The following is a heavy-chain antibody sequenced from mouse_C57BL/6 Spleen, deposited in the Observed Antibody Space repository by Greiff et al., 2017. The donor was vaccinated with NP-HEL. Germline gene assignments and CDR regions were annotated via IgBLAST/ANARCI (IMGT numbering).Heavy chain of an antibody. V-gene: IGHV5-17*01. CDR3: ARFYYLYAMDY. CDR2: ISSGSSTI. D-gene: IGHD1-1*01. CDR1: GFTFSDYG. J-gene: IGHJ4*01. Sequence: LVESGGGLVKPGGSLKLPCAASGFTFSDYGMHWVRQAPEKGLDWVAYISSGSSTIYYADTVKGRFTIPSDHAKNTQFLQMTRLRPEATAMYYCARFYYLYAMDYWGQGTSVTVSS.